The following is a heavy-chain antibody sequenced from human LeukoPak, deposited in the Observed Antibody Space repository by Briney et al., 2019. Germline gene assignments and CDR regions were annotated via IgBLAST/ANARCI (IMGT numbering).Heavy chain of an antibody. D-gene: IGHD3-10*01. Sequence: SETLSLTCAVYGGSSSGYYWSWIRQPPGKGLEWIGEINHSGSTNYNPSLKSRVTISVDTSKNQFSLKLSSVTAADTAVYYCARDRKGSGSYPYYYYYGMDVWGKGTTVTVSS. J-gene: IGHJ6*04. V-gene: IGHV4-34*01. CDR1: GGSSSGYY. CDR3: ARDRKGSGSYPYYYYYGMDV. CDR2: INHSGST.